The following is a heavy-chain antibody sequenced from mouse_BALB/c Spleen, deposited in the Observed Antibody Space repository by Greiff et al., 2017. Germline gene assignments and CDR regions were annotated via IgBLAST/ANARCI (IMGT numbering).Heavy chain of an antibody. D-gene: IGHD1-1*01. J-gene: IGHJ4*01. CDR3: ARFTYYYGSPYAMDY. CDR2: ISSGGST. V-gene: IGHV5-6-5*01. Sequence: EVMLVESGGGLVKPGGSLKLSCAASGFTFSSYAMSWVRQTPEKRLEWVASISSGGSTYYTDSVKGRFTISRDNARNILYLQMSSLRSEDTAMYYCARFTYYYGSPYAMDYWGQGTSVTVSS. CDR1: GFTFSSYA.